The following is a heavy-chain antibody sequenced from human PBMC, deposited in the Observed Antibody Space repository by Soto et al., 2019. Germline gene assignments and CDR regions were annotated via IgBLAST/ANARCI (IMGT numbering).Heavy chain of an antibody. V-gene: IGHV3-23*01. J-gene: IGHJ4*02. CDR1: GFTFSSYA. CDR2: ISDSGGGT. CDR3: AKNTVTPYYFDF. D-gene: IGHD4-4*01. Sequence: GGSLRLSCAASGFTFSSYAMSWVRQAPGKGLEWVSTISDSGGGTYYADSVKGRFTISRANSKNTLFLQMNSLRAEDTAVYYCAKNTVTPYYFDFWGQGTLVTVSS.